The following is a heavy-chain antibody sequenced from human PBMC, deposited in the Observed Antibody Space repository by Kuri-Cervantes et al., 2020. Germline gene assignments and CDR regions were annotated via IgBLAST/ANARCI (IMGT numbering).Heavy chain of an antibody. CDR2: INPNSGGT. J-gene: IGHJ6*02. Sequence: ASVKVSCKASGYTFTGYYMHWVRQAPGQGLEWMGWINPNSGGTNYAQKFQGRVTMTRDTSISTAYMELSRLRSDDTAVYYCARESLDFRSGYYTNYYHGMDVWGQGTTVTVSS. D-gene: IGHD3-3*01. CDR3: ARESLDFRSGYYTNYYHGMDV. V-gene: IGHV1-2*02. CDR1: GYTFTGYY.